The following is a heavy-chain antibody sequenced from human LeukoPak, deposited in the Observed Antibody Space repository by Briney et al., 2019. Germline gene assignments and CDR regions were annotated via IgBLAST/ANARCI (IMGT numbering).Heavy chain of an antibody. Sequence: SETLSLTCAVYGGSFSGYYWSWIRQPPGKGLEWIGEISHSGSTNYNPSLKSRVTISVDTSKNQFSLKLSSVTAADTAVYYCARGRNYYGSGSYRYFDYWGQGTLVTVSS. CDR1: GGSFSGYY. CDR2: ISHSGST. J-gene: IGHJ4*02. CDR3: ARGRNYYGSGSYRYFDY. D-gene: IGHD3-10*01. V-gene: IGHV4-34*01.